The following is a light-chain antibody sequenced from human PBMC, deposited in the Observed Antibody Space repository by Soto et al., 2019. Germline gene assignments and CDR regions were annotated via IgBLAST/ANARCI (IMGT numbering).Light chain of an antibody. CDR2: XAS. J-gene: IGKJ2*01. CDR1: QTIFTN. V-gene: IGKV3-15*01. Sequence: PGERATLSCSASQTIFTNLAWYXQKXXQXTRXXIXXASTRATGIPARFSGSGSGTEFTLTISSLQSEDFAVYYCQQYNNWPPFMYTFGQGKKVDI. CDR3: QQYNNWPPFMYT.